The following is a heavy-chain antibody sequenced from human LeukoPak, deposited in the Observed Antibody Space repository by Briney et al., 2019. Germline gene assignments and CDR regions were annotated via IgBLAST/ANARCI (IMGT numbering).Heavy chain of an antibody. CDR2: LYYSGST. D-gene: IGHD6-19*01. J-gene: IGHJ4*02. CDR1: GGSISSNY. V-gene: IGHV4-59*08. Sequence: PSETLSLTCSVSGGSISSNYWSWIRQPPGKGLEWIGYLYYSGSTNNNPSLKSRVTISLDTSKNQFSLKLSSVTAADTAVYYCARLIGVAGTFLDYWGQGTLVTVSS. CDR3: ARLIGVAGTFLDY.